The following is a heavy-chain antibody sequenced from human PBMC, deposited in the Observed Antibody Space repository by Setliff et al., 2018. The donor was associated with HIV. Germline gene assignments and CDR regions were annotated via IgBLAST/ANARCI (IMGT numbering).Heavy chain of an antibody. CDR3: ARESPSSSWFYFDF. V-gene: IGHV4-39*07. CDR2: IYWSGLT. D-gene: IGHD6-13*01. Sequence: KPSETLSLTCTVSSGSVSRSDYYWGWIRQTPGKGLEWIGSIYWSGLTFCNPSLKSRVTVSVDTSKNQFSLKLGSVTAADTAVYYCARESPSSSWFYFDFWGRGTLVTVSS. J-gene: IGHJ4*02. CDR1: SGSVSRSDYY.